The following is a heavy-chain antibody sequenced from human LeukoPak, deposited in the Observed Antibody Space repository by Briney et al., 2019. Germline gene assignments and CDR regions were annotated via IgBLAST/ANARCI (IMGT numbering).Heavy chain of an antibody. CDR3: AKSMGPSHYFDY. V-gene: IGHV3-23*01. CDR1: GFTFSSYA. J-gene: IGHJ4*02. Sequence: PGGSLRLSCAASGFTFSSYAMSWVRQAPGKGLEWVSGISGSGGSTYYADSVKGRFTISRDNSKNTLYLQMNSLRAEDTAVYYCAKSMGPSHYFDYWGQGTLVTVSS. CDR2: ISGSGGST.